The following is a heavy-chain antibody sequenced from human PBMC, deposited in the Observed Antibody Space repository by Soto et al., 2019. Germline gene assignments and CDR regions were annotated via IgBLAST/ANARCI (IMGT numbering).Heavy chain of an antibody. V-gene: IGHV3-30*18. CDR2: ISYDGSNK. CDR3: AKDKGDSYGRHFDY. CDR1: GFTFSSYG. J-gene: IGHJ4*02. Sequence: QVQLVESGGGVVQPGRSLRLSCAASGFTFSSYGMHWVRQAPGKGLEWVAVISYDGSNKYYADSVKGRFTMSRDNSKNTLYMQMNSLRAEDTAVYYCAKDKGDSYGRHFDYWGQGTLVTVSS. D-gene: IGHD5-18*01.